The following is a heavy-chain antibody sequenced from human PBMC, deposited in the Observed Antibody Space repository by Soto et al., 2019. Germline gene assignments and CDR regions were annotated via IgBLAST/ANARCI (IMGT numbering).Heavy chain of an antibody. V-gene: IGHV1-69*01. Sequence: QVQLVQSGAEVKKPGSSVKVSCKASGGTFSSYAISWVRQAPGQGLEWMGGIIPIFGTANYAQKFQGRVTITADESTSTAYMELSSLRSEDTAVYYCARVGSEGALAVAGTDYYYYGMDVWGLGTTVTVSS. D-gene: IGHD6-19*01. CDR1: GGTFSSYA. CDR3: ARVGSEGALAVAGTDYYYYGMDV. CDR2: IIPIFGTA. J-gene: IGHJ6*02.